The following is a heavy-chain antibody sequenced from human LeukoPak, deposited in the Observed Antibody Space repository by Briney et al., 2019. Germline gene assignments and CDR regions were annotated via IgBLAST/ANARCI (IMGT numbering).Heavy chain of an antibody. CDR1: GGSISSYY. V-gene: IGHV4-59*01. Sequence: SETLSLTCTVSGGSISSYYWSWIRQPPGKGLEWIGYIYYSGSTNYNPSLKSRVTISVDTSKNQFSLKLSSVTAADTAVYYCARINSSGYYYGSYYFDYWGQGTLVTVSS. CDR2: IYYSGST. J-gene: IGHJ4*02. CDR3: ARINSSGYYYGSYYFDY. D-gene: IGHD3-22*01.